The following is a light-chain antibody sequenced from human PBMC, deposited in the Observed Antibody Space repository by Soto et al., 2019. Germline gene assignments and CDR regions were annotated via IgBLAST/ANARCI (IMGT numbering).Light chain of an antibody. CDR1: QSISSW. CDR2: DAS. V-gene: IGKV1-5*01. CDR3: QQYNSYPLT. J-gene: IGKJ2*01. Sequence: DIQMTQSPSILSASVGDRVTITCRASQSISSWLAWYQQKPGKAPKVLIYDASRLESGVPSRFSGSGSGTDFILTISSLQPDDFATYYCQQYNSYPLTFGQGTKLEIK.